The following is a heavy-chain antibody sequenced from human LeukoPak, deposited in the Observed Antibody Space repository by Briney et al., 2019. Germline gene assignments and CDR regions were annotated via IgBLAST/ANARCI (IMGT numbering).Heavy chain of an antibody. V-gene: IGHV5-51*01. J-gene: IGHJ4*02. CDR2: IYPGDSDT. D-gene: IGHD3-10*01. CDR3: ATYLFYGSGTGYFDY. Sequence: GESLKISCKGSGYIFTTNWIGWVRQMPGKGLEWMGIIYPGDSDTRYSPSFQGHVTFSADKSISTAYLQWSSLKASDTAMYYCATYLFYGSGTGYFDYWGQGTLVTVSS. CDR1: GYIFTTNW.